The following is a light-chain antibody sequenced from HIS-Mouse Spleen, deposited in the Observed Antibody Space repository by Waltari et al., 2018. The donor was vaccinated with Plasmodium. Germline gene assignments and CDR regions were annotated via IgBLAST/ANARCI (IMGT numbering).Light chain of an antibody. Sequence: QSVLTQPPSASGTPGQRVTISCSGSSSNIGSNTVNWYQQLPGTAPKLLIYSNKQRPSGVPDRFSGSKSGTSASLAIRGLQSEDEADYYCAAWDDSLNGRVFGGGTKLTVL. CDR3: AAWDDSLNGRV. J-gene: IGLJ3*02. V-gene: IGLV1-44*01. CDR2: SNK. CDR1: SSNIGSNT.